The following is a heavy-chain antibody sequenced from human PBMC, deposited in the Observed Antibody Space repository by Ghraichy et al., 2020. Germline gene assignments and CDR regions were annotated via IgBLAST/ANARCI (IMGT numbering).Heavy chain of an antibody. J-gene: IGHJ5*02. V-gene: IGHV1-3*01. CDR2: INAGNGNT. Sequence: ASVKVSCKASGYTFTSYAMHWVRQAPGQRLEWMGWINAGNGNTKYSQKFQGRVTITRDTSASTAYMELSSLRSEDTAVYHCARGPSSGWYRGSGFDPWGQGTLVTVSS. CDR3: ARGPSSGWYRGSGFDP. CDR1: GYTFTSYA. D-gene: IGHD6-19*01.